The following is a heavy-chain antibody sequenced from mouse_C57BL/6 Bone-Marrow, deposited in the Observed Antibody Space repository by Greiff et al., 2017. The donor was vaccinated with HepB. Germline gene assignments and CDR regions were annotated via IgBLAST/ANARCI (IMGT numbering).Heavy chain of an antibody. Sequence: EVHLVESGGDLVKPGGSLKLSCAASGFTFSSYGMSWVRQTPNKRLEWVATISSGGSYTYYPDSEQGRFTISRDNAKNTLYLQMSSLKSEDTAMYYCAGSSFAYWGQGTLVTVSA. CDR2: ISSGGSYT. CDR3: AGSSFAY. CDR1: GFTFSSYG. J-gene: IGHJ3*01. V-gene: IGHV5-6*01. D-gene: IGHD1-1*01.